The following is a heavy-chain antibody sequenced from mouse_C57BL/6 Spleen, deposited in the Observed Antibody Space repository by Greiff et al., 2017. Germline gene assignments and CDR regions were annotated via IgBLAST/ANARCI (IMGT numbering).Heavy chain of an antibody. J-gene: IGHJ4*01. CDR1: GFTFSSYA. Sequence: DVKLVESGGGLVKPGGSLKLSCAASGFTFSSYAMSWVRQTPEKRLEWVATISDGGSYTYYPDNVKGRFTISRDNAKNNLYLQMSHLKSEDTAMYYCARDLTTVVADYYAMDYWGQGTSVTVSS. CDR3: ARDLTTVVADYYAMDY. D-gene: IGHD1-1*01. V-gene: IGHV5-4*01. CDR2: ISDGGSYT.